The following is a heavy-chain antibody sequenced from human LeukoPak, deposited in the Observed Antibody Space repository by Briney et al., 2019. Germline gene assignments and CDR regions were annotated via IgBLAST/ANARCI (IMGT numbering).Heavy chain of an antibody. CDR1: GFTFSSYA. CDR2: ISGSGGST. CDR3: AKDGDYDFWSGYLWKFDY. Sequence: GGPLRLSCAASGFTFSSYAMSWVRQAPGKGLEWVSAISGSGGSTYYADSVKGRFTISRDNSKNTLYLQMNSLRAEDTAVYYCAKDGDYDFWSGYLWKFDYWGQGTLVTVSS. V-gene: IGHV3-23*01. D-gene: IGHD3-3*01. J-gene: IGHJ4*02.